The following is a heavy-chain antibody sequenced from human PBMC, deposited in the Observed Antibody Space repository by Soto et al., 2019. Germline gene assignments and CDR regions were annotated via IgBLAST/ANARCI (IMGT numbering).Heavy chain of an antibody. CDR1: GDSISSRNW. Sequence: SETLSLTCTVSGDSISSRNWWNWVRQPPGKGLEWIGQISHVGNSNYNPSLQSRVTISVDTSKNQFSLKLSSVTAADTAVFYRASHSYYYESSRYYWQWGHGTMVTVSS. CDR3: ASHSYYYESSRYYWQ. CDR2: ISHVGNS. J-gene: IGHJ3*01. D-gene: IGHD3-22*01. V-gene: IGHV4-4*02.